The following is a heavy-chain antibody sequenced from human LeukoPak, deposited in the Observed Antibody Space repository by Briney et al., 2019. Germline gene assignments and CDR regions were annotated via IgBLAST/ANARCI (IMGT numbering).Heavy chain of an antibody. D-gene: IGHD2-2*01. CDR2: INHSGST. Sequence: PSETLSLTCAVYGGSFSGYYWSWIRQPPGKGLEWIGEINHSGSTNYNPSLKSRVTISVDTSKNQFSLKLSSVTAADTAVYYCARVPRGYCSSPSGRGDYWGQGTLVTVSS. CDR3: ARVPRGYCSSPSGRGDY. J-gene: IGHJ4*02. CDR1: GGSFSGYY. V-gene: IGHV4-34*01.